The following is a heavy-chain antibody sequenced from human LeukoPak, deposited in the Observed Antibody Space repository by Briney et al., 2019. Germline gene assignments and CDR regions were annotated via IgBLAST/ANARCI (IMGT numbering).Heavy chain of an antibody. Sequence: SETLSLTCTVSGGSVSSYYWSWIRQPPGKGLEWIGYIYYSGSTNYNLSLKSRVTISVDTSKNQLSLKLSSVPAADTAVYYCARRYSNDYYYYMDVWGKGTTVTVSS. V-gene: IGHV4-59*02. J-gene: IGHJ6*03. CDR2: IYYSGST. CDR1: GGSVSSYY. CDR3: ARRYSNDYYYYMDV. D-gene: IGHD4-11*01.